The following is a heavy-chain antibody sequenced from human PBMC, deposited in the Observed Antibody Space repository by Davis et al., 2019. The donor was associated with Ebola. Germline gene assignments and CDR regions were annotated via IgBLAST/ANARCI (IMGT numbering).Heavy chain of an antibody. J-gene: IGHJ6*01. D-gene: IGHD6-19*01. CDR1: RLSFSSYG. Sequence: GGSLRLSCAASRLSFSSYGMHWVRQAPGKGLEWVALISNDGDNKFYADSVKGRFTISRDNSKNTLYLQLNSLRAEDTAVYYCSKPHLEVIFSGWANYYYYGKDVWGQGTTVTVSS. V-gene: IGHV3-30*18. CDR2: ISNDGDNK. CDR3: SKPHLEVIFSGWANYYYYGKDV.